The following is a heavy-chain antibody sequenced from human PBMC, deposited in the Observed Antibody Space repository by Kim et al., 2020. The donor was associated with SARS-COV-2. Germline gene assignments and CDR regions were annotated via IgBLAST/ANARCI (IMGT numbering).Heavy chain of an antibody. CDR3: AKDEYSGYDYDCYFDY. D-gene: IGHD5-12*01. CDR2: ISYDGNTK. Sequence: GGSLRLSCSASGFTFSTYTMHWVRQAPGKGLEWVALISYDGNTKYYADSVKGRFTISRDNSKNTLYLQMNSLRPEDTAMYYCAKDEYSGYDYDCYFDYWGQGTLVTVSS. CDR1: GFTFSTYT. V-gene: IGHV3-30*04. J-gene: IGHJ4*02.